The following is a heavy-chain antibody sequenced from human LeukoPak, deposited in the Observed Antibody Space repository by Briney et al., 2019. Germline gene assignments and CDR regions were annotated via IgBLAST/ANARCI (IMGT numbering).Heavy chain of an antibody. CDR1: GGSISSRNYY. CDR3: ARSRRSWSTFDN. Sequence: SETLSLTCSVSGGSISSRNYYWGWIRQPPGKGLEWIGSIYYSGSTYYNPSLKSRVTISVDTSKNQFSLKLSSVTAADTAVYYCARSRRSWSTFDNWGQGTLVTVSS. CDR2: IYYSGST. J-gene: IGHJ4*02. D-gene: IGHD6-13*01. V-gene: IGHV4-39*07.